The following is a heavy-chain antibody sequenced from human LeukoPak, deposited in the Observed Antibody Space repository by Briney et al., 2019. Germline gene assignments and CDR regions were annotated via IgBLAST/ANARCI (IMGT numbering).Heavy chain of an antibody. CDR3: ARMSGSLYFDH. J-gene: IGHJ4*02. Sequence: SETLSLTCTVSGGSISSGGYYWSWIRQPPGKGLEWIGYIYHSGSTYYNPSLKSRVTISVDRSKNQFSLKLSSVTAADTAVYYCARMSGSLYFDHWGQGTLVTVSS. D-gene: IGHD1-26*01. CDR1: GGSISSGGYY. CDR2: IYHSGST. V-gene: IGHV4-30-2*01.